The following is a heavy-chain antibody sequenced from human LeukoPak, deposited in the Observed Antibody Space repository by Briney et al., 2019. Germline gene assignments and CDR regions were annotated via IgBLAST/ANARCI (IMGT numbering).Heavy chain of an antibody. J-gene: IGHJ4*02. D-gene: IGHD1-26*01. CDR1: GYTFTTYY. CDR2: INPSGGST. CDR3: ATSETVGTTTGRRVLDY. Sequence: ASVKVSCKASGYTFTTYYMHWVRQAPGQRLEGMGIINPSGGSTGYAQKFQGRVTMTRDTSTSTVYMELSSLRSEDTAVYYCATSETVGTTTGRRVLDYWGQGTLVTVSS. V-gene: IGHV1-46*01.